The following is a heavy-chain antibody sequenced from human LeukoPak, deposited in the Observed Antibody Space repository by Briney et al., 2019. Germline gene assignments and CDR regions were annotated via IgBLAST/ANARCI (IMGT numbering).Heavy chain of an antibody. V-gene: IGHV3-48*03. J-gene: IGHJ3*02. CDR2: ISDSGSTT. CDR1: GFTLSSYE. D-gene: IGHD6-13*01. Sequence: PGRSLRLSCAASGFTLSSYEMNWVRQAPGKGLEWISYISDSGSTTYYADSVKGRFSISRDNAKNSLYLQMNSLRAEDTAVYYCARIGYSNWGDALDIWGQGTMVTASS. CDR3: ARIGYSNWGDALDI.